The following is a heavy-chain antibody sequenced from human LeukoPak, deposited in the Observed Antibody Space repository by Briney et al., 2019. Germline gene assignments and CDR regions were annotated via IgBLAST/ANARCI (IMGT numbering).Heavy chain of an antibody. CDR1: GGSINTINW. CDR2: ISYSGST. J-gene: IGHJ4*02. D-gene: IGHD1-26*01. V-gene: IGHV4-4*02. CDR3: ASLRERSYYARGFDY. Sequence: KPSETLSLTCGVSGGSINTINWWTWVRQPPGKGLEWIGEISYSGSTNYNPSLKTRVTISVDKSKNQFSLKLRSVTAAGTAVYYCASLRERSYYARGFDYWGQGTLVTVSS.